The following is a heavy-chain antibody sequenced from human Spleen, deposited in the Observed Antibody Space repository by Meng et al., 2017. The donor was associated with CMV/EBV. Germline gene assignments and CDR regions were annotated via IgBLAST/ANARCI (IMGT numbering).Heavy chain of an antibody. CDR2: IYYSGST. D-gene: IGHD3-10*01. V-gene: IGHV4-61*01. Sequence: SETLSLTCTVSGGSVSSGSYYWSWIRQPPGKGLEWIGYIYYSGSTSYNPSLKSRVTISVDTSKNQFSLKLSSVTAADTAVYYCARGYYGSGGHWGQGTLVTVSS. CDR3: ARGYYGSGGH. CDR1: GGSVSSGSYY. J-gene: IGHJ4*02.